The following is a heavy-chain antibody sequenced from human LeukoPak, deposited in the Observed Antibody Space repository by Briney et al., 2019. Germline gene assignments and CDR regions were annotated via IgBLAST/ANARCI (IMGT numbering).Heavy chain of an antibody. CDR1: GFTFSFYS. CDR2: MSVSSGLI. V-gene: IGHV3-21*01. D-gene: IGHD3-22*01. Sequence: GGSLRLSCAASGFTFSFYSMNWVRQAPGKGLEWVSSMSVSSGLIYYADSVKGRFTISRDNAKNTLYLQMNSLRAEDTAVYYCARELNTYYYDSSGYSVGYWGQGTLVTVSS. CDR3: ARELNTYYYDSSGYSVGY. J-gene: IGHJ4*02.